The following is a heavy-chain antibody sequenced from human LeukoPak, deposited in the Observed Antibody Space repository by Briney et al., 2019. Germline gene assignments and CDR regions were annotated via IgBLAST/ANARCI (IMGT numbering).Heavy chain of an antibody. J-gene: IGHJ4*02. V-gene: IGHV3-49*03. Sequence: GGSLRLSCTASGFTFGDYAMSWFRQAPGKGLEWVGFIRSKAYGGTTEYAASVKGRFTISRDDSKSIAYLQMNSLKTEDTAVYYCTRVDPGGWYYFDYWGQRTLVTVSS. CDR1: GFTFGDYA. D-gene: IGHD6-19*01. CDR3: TRVDPGGWYYFDY. CDR2: IRSKAYGGTT.